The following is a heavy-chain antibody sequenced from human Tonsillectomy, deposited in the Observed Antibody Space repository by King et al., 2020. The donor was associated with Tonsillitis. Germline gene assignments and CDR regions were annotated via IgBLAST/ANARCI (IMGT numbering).Heavy chain of an antibody. D-gene: IGHD3-22*01. Sequence: VQLVQSGAEVKKPGASVKVSCKASGYTFTRYGISWVRQAPGQGLEWMGWISAYNGNKNYAQKVQGRVTMTTDTSTSTAYMELRSLRSDDTAVYYGARDDYSDSSGGFDYWGQGTLVTVSS. CDR1: GYTFTRYG. CDR2: ISAYNGNK. V-gene: IGHV1-18*01. J-gene: IGHJ4*02. CDR3: ARDDYSDSSGGFDY.